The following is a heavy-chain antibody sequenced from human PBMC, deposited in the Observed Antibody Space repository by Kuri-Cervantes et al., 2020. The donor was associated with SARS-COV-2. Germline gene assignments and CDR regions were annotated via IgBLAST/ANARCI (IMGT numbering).Heavy chain of an antibody. CDR2: ISYDGSNK. V-gene: IGHV3-30-3*01. J-gene: IGHJ4*02. CDR3: ARSLLWFGDLVDY. D-gene: IGHD3-10*01. Sequence: GESLKISCAASGFTVSSNYMSWVRQAPGKGLEWVAVISYDGSNKYYADSVKGRFTISRDNSKNTLYLQMNSLRAEDTAVYYCARSLLWFGDLVDYWGQGTLVTVSS. CDR1: GFTVSSNY.